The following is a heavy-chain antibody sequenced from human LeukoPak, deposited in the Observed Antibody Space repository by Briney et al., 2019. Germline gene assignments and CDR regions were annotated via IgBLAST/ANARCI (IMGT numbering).Heavy chain of an antibody. V-gene: IGHV1-2*02. Sequence: ASVKVSCKASGYTFTGYYMHWVRQAPGQGLEWMGWINPNSGGTNYAQKLQGRVTMTTDTSTSTAYMELRSLRSDDTAVYYCARDRGYSGYDPLDYWGQGTLVTVSS. D-gene: IGHD5-12*01. CDR3: ARDRGYSGYDPLDY. CDR2: INPNSGGT. J-gene: IGHJ4*02. CDR1: GYTFTGYY.